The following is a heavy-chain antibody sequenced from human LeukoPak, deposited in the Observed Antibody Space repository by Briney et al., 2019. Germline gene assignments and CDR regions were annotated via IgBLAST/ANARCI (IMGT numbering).Heavy chain of an antibody. CDR1: GGSISSYY. CDR2: IYYSGST. J-gene: IGHJ1*01. Sequence: SETLSLTCTVSGGSISSYYWSWIRQPPGKGPEWIGYIYYSGSTNYNPSLKSRVTISVDTSKNQFSLKLSSVTAADTAVYYCARDGAAAGEYFQHWGQGTLATVSS. V-gene: IGHV4-59*01. D-gene: IGHD6-13*01. CDR3: ARDGAAAGEYFQH.